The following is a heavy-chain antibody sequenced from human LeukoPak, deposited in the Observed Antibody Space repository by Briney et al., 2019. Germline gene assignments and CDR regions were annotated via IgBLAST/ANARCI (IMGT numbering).Heavy chain of an antibody. CDR3: ATRRCIIAACRASSYRCFDF. J-gene: IGHJ6*04. Sequence: GGSLRLSCTASGFTFSSNWMTWVRQAPGKGLEWVANINEDGGGKYYVESVKGRFTISRDNARNSVHLELSNLRAEDTAVYYCATRRCIIAACRASSYRCFDFWGKGTTVIVSS. V-gene: IGHV3-7*01. CDR1: GFTFSSNW. D-gene: IGHD3-10*01. CDR2: INEDGGGK.